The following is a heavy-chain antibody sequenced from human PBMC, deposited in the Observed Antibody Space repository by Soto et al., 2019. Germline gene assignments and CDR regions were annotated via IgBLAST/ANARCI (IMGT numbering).Heavy chain of an antibody. Sequence: GGSLKTHWQGSGYTFTRNWLGWVRPMPGEGLEWKGIIFPLDSDTRYNPSSQGQVTISADNSISTSYLQWSSLKASDTAIYYCATPGGRDFNAFDVWGQGTMVTVSS. V-gene: IGHV5-51*01. CDR3: ATPGGRDFNAFDV. D-gene: IGHD2-21*02. CDR2: IFPLDSDT. J-gene: IGHJ3*01. CDR1: GYTFTRNW.